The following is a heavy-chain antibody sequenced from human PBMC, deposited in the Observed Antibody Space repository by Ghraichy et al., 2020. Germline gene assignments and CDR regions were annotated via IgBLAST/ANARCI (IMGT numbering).Heavy chain of an antibody. CDR1: GLTFGSFS. D-gene: IGHD5-12*01. Sequence: RGSLRLSCADSGLTFGSFSMNWVRQAPGQGLEWISYISSGSDTIYYADSVKGRFTISRDNVKKTLYLQMNSLTDEDTAVYYCARGGHYAMDVWGQGTTVTVSS. J-gene: IGHJ6*02. CDR3: ARGGHYAMDV. V-gene: IGHV3-48*02. CDR2: ISSGSDTI.